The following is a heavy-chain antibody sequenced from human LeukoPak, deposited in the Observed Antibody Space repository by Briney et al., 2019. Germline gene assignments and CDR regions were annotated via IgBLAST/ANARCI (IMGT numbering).Heavy chain of an antibody. V-gene: IGHV1-18*01. D-gene: IGHD5-12*01. CDR1: GYTFTSYG. Sequence: ASVKVSCKASGYTFTSYGISWVRQAPGQGLEWMGWISAYNGNTNYAQKLQGRVTMTTDTSTSTAYMELRSLRSDDTAVYYCAREERSGYDNYYYYYXMDVWGXXTTVTVSS. CDR2: ISAYNGNT. CDR3: AREERSGYDNYYYYYXMDV. J-gene: IGHJ6*03.